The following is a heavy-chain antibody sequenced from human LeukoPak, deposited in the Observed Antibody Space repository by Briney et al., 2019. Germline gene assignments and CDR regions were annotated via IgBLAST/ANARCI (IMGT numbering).Heavy chain of an antibody. CDR1: GFTFSSYG. D-gene: IGHD3-10*01. Sequence: PGGSLRLSCAASGFTFSSYGMHWVRQAPGKGLEWVAVIWYDGSNKYYADSVKGRFTISRDNSKNTLYLQMNSLRAEDTAVYYCARVEYYSGSYEDYWGQGTLVTVSS. V-gene: IGHV3-33*01. CDR3: ARVEYYSGSYEDY. J-gene: IGHJ4*02. CDR2: IWYDGSNK.